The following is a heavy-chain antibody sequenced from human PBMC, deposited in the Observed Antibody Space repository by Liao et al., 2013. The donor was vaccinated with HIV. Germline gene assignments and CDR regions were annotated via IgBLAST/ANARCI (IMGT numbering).Heavy chain of an antibody. CDR2: VNHNGGA. CDR1: GDSSFEGYY. J-gene: IGHJ3*01. Sequence: QVRLQQWGAGLLRPLETLSLTCAVYGDSSFEGYYWTWVRQSPDRGLEWLGEVNHNGGANYNPSFKTRVTISADASKNQFSLRIRSVTAADTAVYYCVRPPPCGRVNCYRAFDVWGRGTMVAVSS. D-gene: IGHD2-15*01. V-gene: IGHV4-34*01. CDR3: VRPPPCGRVNCYRAFDV.